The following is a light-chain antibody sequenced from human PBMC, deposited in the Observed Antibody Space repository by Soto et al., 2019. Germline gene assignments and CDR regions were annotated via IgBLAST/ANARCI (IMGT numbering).Light chain of an antibody. Sequence: QSVLTQPASVSGFPGQWITISCTGTSSNVGGYNYVSWYQHHPGKAPKLMIFDVSNRPSGVSNRFSGSKSGNTASLTISGLQPEDEADYYCSSYTTSNTRQIVFGTGTKVTVL. CDR3: SSYTTSNTRQIV. CDR2: DVS. J-gene: IGLJ1*01. V-gene: IGLV2-14*03. CDR1: SSNVGGYNY.